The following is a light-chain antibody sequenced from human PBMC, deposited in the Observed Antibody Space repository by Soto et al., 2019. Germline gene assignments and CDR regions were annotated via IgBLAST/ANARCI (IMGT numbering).Light chain of an antibody. CDR2: EVS. CDR3: CSYAGTNNWV. CDR1: SSVFGDYNS. J-gene: IGLJ3*02. V-gene: IGLV2-8*01. Sequence: QSALTQPPSASGSPGQSITISCTGTSSVFGDYNSVSWYQHHPGKAPKLMIYEVSKRPSGVPDRFSGSKSGNTASLTVSGLQAEDEADYYCCSYAGTNNWVFGGGTKLTVL.